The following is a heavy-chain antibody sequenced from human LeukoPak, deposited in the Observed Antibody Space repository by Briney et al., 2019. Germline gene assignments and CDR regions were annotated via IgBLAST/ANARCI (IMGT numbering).Heavy chain of an antibody. CDR1: GFTFADYA. J-gene: IGHJ4*02. D-gene: IGHD3-22*01. Sequence: PRRSLRLSCAASGFTFADYAMHWVRQAPGKSLEWVSGISWNSDSISYADSVKGRFTISRDNAKNSLYLQMNSLRAEDTALYYCAGGYSSGYYYVGYWGQGTLVTVSS. V-gene: IGHV3-9*01. CDR3: AGGYSSGYYYVGY. CDR2: ISWNSDSI.